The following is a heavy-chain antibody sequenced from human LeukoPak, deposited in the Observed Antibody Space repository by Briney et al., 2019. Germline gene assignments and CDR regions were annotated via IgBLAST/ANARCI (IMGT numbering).Heavy chain of an antibody. CDR2: IYYSGST. Sequence: SETLSLTCTVSGGSISSCYWSWIRQPPGKGLEWIGYIYYSGSTNYNPSLKSRVTISVDTSKNQFSLKLSSVTAADTAVYYCARGYYGGNSHYYYYYMDVWGKGTTVTVSS. D-gene: IGHD4-23*01. J-gene: IGHJ6*03. CDR3: ARGYYGGNSHYYYYYMDV. V-gene: IGHV4-59*01. CDR1: GGSISSCY.